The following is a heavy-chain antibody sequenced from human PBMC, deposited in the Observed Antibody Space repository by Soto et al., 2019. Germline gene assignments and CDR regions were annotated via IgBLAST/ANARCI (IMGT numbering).Heavy chain of an antibody. J-gene: IGHJ5*02. CDR3: ASRITMVRGVPAWFDP. CDR2: INHSGST. Sequence: SETLSLTCAVYGGSFSGYYWSWIRQPPGKGLEWIGEINHSGSTNYNPSLKSRVTISVDTSKNQFSLKLSSVTAADTAVYYCASRITMVRGVPAWFDPWGQGTLVTVSS. V-gene: IGHV4-34*01. D-gene: IGHD3-10*01. CDR1: GGSFSGYY.